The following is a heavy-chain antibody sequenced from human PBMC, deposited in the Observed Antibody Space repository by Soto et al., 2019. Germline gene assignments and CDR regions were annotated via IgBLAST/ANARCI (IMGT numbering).Heavy chain of an antibody. CDR1: GFTFSGSA. V-gene: IGHV3-73*01. J-gene: IGHJ4*02. CDR2: IRSKANSYAT. CDR3: TCIGPYYFDY. D-gene: IGHD2-15*01. Sequence: PGGSLRLSCAASGFTFSGSAMHWVRQASGKGLEWVGRIRSKANSYATAYAASVKGRFTISRDDSKNTAYLQMNSLKTEDTAVYHSTCIGPYYFDYWGQGTLVTVS.